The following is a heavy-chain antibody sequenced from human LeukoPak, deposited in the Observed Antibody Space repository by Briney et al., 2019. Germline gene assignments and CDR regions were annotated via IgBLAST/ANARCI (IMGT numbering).Heavy chain of an antibody. CDR1: GGSISSSSYY. J-gene: IGHJ4*02. Sequence: SETLSLTCTVSGGSISSSSYYWGWIRQPPGKGLEWIGSIYYSGSTYYNPSLKSRVTISVDTSKNQFSLKLSSVTAADTAVYYCARGGLIAAALDDYFDYWGQGTLVTVS. V-gene: IGHV4-39*07. CDR2: IYYSGST. D-gene: IGHD6-13*01. CDR3: ARGGLIAAALDDYFDY.